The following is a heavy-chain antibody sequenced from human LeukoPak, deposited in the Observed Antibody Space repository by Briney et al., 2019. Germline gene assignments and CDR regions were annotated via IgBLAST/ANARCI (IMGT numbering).Heavy chain of an antibody. CDR3: ASGEAYYDFWSGYKAFDY. CDR2: INPSGGST. V-gene: IGHV1-46*01. D-gene: IGHD3-3*01. CDR1: GYTFTSYY. Sequence: ASVKVSCKASGYTFTSYYMHWVRQAPGQGLKWMGIINPSGGSTSYAQKFQGRVTMTRDTSTSTAYMELSSLRSEDTAVYYCASGEAYYDFWSGYKAFDYWGQGTLVTVSS. J-gene: IGHJ4*02.